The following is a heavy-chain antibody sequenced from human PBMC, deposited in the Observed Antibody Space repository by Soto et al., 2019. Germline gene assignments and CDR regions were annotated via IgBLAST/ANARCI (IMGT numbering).Heavy chain of an antibody. Sequence: QVQLVQSGGEVKKPGASVTVSCKASGYTFINYHITWVRQAPGQGLEWMAWINTYNGMTDYAQRFQGSVTITRDTSTSTAYMELRTLGSDDTTVYFWAKAPRGERATDWGQGTLVTVSS. CDR1: GYTFINYH. D-gene: IGHD4-4*01. CDR2: INTYNGMT. CDR3: AKAPRGERATD. J-gene: IGHJ4*02. V-gene: IGHV1-18*01.